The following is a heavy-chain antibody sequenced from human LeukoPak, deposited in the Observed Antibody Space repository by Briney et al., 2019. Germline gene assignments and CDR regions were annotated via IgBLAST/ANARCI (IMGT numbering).Heavy chain of an antibody. V-gene: IGHV3-15*01. CDR1: GFTFSNAW. CDR3: TTDRSRGIAAAGRLFDY. D-gene: IGHD6-13*01. J-gene: IGHJ4*02. Sequence: GGSLRLSCAASGFTFSNAWMSWVRQAPGKGLEWVGRIKSKTDGGTTDYAAPVKGRFTISRDDSKNTLYLQMNSLKTEDTAVYYCTTDRSRGIAAAGRLFDYWGRGTLVTVSS. CDR2: IKSKTDGGTT.